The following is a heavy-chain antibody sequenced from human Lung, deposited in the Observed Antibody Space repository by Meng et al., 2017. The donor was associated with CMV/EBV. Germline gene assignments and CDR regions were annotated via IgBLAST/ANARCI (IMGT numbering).Heavy chain of an antibody. D-gene: IGHD2-15*01. CDR2: FDVNGGAT. J-gene: IGHJ3*01. CDR1: GFFFSTFT. Sequence: GESXKISCAASGFFFSTFTMGWVRQAPGKGLEWVSTFDVNGGATFYSDSVKGRFTISRDTSENTLYLQMNSLRVDDTALYYCAKGVTSGAPYRAFDLLGQGXKVTVSS. V-gene: IGHV3-23*01. CDR3: AKGVTSGAPYRAFDL.